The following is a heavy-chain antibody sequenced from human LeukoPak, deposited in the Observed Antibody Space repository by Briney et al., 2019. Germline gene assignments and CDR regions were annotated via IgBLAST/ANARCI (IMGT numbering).Heavy chain of an antibody. J-gene: IGHJ4*02. V-gene: IGHV1-2*02. Sequence: GASVKVSCKASGYTFTVYFMHWVRQAPGQGLEWVGWINPNSGGTNYAQKFQGRVTMTRDTSISTAYMELSRLRSDDTAVYYCAPSNSWHYYFDYWGQGTLVTVSS. D-gene: IGHD6-13*01. CDR2: INPNSGGT. CDR1: GYTFTVYF. CDR3: APSNSWHYYFDY.